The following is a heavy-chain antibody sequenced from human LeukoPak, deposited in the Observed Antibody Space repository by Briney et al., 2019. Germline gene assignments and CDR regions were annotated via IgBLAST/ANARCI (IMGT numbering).Heavy chain of an antibody. CDR1: GYTFTSYA. D-gene: IGHD2-21*02. V-gene: IGHV7-4-1*02. J-gene: IGHJ3*01. CDR3: SAEGVVSAILPPLGAFDR. Sequence: ASVKVSCKASGYTFTSYAINWVRQAPGQGLEWMGWISTNTGNRTSASGFTGRFVFSLDTYVSTAYPHISSLKLGDTAASYCSAEGVVSAILPPLGAFDRWGEGRMGTVSS. CDR2: ISTNTGNR.